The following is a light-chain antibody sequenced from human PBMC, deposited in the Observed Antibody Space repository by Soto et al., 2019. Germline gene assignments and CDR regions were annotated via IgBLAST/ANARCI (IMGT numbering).Light chain of an antibody. V-gene: IGKV3-20*01. Sequence: EIVLTQSPGTLSLSPGERATLSCRASQSVSSSYLAWYQQKPGQAPRLLIYGASSRATGIPDRFSGSGSGTDFTLTISRLEPEDFAVYYSQQYGSSTGFTFAPGPKVAIK. CDR2: GAS. CDR1: QSVSSSY. CDR3: QQYGSSTGFT. J-gene: IGKJ3*01.